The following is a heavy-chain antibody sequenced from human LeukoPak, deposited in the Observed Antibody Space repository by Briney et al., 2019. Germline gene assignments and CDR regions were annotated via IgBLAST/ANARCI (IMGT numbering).Heavy chain of an antibody. CDR2: ISGSGGST. CDR3: TTDALTYYDFWSGYPLEFDY. D-gene: IGHD3-3*01. CDR1: GFTFSSYA. J-gene: IGHJ4*02. V-gene: IGHV3-23*01. Sequence: GGSLRLSCAASGFTFSSYAMSWVRQAPGKGLEWVSAISGSGGSTYYADSVKGRFTISRDNSKNTLYLQMNSLKTEDTAVYYCTTDALTYYDFWSGYPLEFDYWGQGTLVTVSS.